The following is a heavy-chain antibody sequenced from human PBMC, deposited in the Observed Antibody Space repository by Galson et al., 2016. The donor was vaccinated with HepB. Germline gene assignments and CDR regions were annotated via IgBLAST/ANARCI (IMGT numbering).Heavy chain of an antibody. CDR2: IIPMFDRA. D-gene: IGHD2/OR15-2a*01. Sequence: SVKVSCKASGGTFSTYAMTWVRQAPGQGLEWMGGIIPMFDRANYPQKFRGRVTITADTSTNTAYMELTSLRSEDTAIYYCAREDVGPSGNISDYWVQGTLVTDSS. CDR1: GGTFSTYA. CDR3: AREDVGPSGNISDY. J-gene: IGHJ4*02. V-gene: IGHV1-69*06.